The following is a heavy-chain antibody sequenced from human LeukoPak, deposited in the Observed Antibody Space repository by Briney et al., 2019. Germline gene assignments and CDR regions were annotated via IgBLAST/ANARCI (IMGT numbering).Heavy chain of an antibody. V-gene: IGHV3-23*01. CDR3: AKSAIHIVVVIDDYYYLDY. D-gene: IGHD3-22*01. Sequence: GGSLRLSCAASGFTFSSYAVSWVRQAPGKGLEWVSAISGSGGSTYYADSVKGRFAISRDNFKNTLYLQMNSLRAEDTAVYYCAKSAIHIVVVIDDYYYLDYWGQGTLVTVSS. CDR2: ISGSGGST. J-gene: IGHJ4*02. CDR1: GFTFSSYA.